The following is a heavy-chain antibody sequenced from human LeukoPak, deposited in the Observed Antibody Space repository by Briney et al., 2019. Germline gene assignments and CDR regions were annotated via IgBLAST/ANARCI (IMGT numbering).Heavy chain of an antibody. V-gene: IGHV4-34*01. Sequence: SETLSLTCAVYGVSFSGYYWSWIRQPPGKGLEWIGEINHSGSTNYNPSLKSRVTISVKTSKNQFSLKQSSVTAADTAVYYCARRQFYGSGSYPTYYYYYYGMDVWGQGTTVTVSS. D-gene: IGHD3-10*01. CDR3: ARRQFYGSGSYPTYYYYYYGMDV. J-gene: IGHJ6*02. CDR2: INHSGST. CDR1: GVSFSGYY.